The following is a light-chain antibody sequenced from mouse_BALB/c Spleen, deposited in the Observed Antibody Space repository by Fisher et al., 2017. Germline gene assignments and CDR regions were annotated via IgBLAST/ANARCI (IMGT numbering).Light chain of an antibody. CDR3: QQWSSYPYT. CDR1: SSVSY. V-gene: IGKV4-55*01. J-gene: IGKJ2*01. Sequence: IVLTQSPAIMSASPGEKVTMTCSASSSVSYMYWYRQKPGSSPRLLIYDTSNLASGVPVRFSGSGSGTSYSLTISRMEAEDAATYYCQQWSSYPYTFGGGTKLEIK. CDR2: DTS.